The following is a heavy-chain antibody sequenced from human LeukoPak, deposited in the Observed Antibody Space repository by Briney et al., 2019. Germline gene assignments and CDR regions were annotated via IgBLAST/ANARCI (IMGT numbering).Heavy chain of an antibody. Sequence: GASVKVSCKASGFTFSSYGFNWVRQAPGQGLEWMGWINPNSGGTNYAQKFQGRVTMTRDTSVSTAYMELSRLRSDDTAVYYCAKYTYGYLGFDYWGQGTLVTVSS. CDR3: AKYTYGYLGFDY. V-gene: IGHV1-2*02. D-gene: IGHD2-2*03. CDR2: INPNSGGT. CDR1: GFTFSSYG. J-gene: IGHJ4*02.